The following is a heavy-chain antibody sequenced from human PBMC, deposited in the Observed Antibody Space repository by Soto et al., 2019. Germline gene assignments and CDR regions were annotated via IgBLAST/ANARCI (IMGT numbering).Heavy chain of an antibody. V-gene: IGHV1-46*01. CDR1: GYTFTSYY. CDR3: ARDGPLRFLDPDTRGYGMDV. J-gene: IGHJ6*02. CDR2: INPSGGST. D-gene: IGHD3-3*01. Sequence: QVQLVQSGAEVKKPGASVKVSCKASGYTFTSYYMHWVRQAPGQGREWMGIINPSGGSTSYAQKFQGRVTMTRDTSTSTVYMELSSLRSEDTAVYYCARDGPLRFLDPDTRGYGMDVWGQGTTVTVSS.